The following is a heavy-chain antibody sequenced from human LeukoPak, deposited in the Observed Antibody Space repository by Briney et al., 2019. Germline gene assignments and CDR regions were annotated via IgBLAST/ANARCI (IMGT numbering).Heavy chain of an antibody. CDR1: GFTFGDYY. J-gene: IGHJ5*02. V-gene: IGHV3-49*04. D-gene: IGHD2/OR15-2a*01. CDR2: IRSKAHDGTT. Sequence: GGSLRLSCTASGFTFGDYYINWVRQAPGKGLEWVGFIRSKAHDGTTEYAASVKGRFSISRDDSKSIAYVQMNSLKTEDTAVYYCIAHYFAKNWFDPWGQGTLVTVSS. CDR3: IAHYFAKNWFDP.